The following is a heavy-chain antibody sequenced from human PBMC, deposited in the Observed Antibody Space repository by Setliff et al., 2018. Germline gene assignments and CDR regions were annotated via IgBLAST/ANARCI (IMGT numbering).Heavy chain of an antibody. J-gene: IGHJ5*02. CDR1: GGSISSGGYY. D-gene: IGHD6-19*01. V-gene: IGHV4-31*03. Sequence: SETLSLTCTVSGGSISSGGYYWSWIRPHPGKGLEWIGYIYYSGSTYYNPSLKSRVTISVDTSKNQFSLKLSSVTAADTAVYYCARQPGRYNSPINWFDPWGQGTLVTVSS. CDR3: ARQPGRYNSPINWFDP. CDR2: IYYSGST.